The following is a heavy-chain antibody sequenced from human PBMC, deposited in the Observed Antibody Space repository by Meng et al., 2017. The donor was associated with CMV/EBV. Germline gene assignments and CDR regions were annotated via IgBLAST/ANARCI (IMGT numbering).Heavy chain of an antibody. V-gene: IGHV1-18*01. CDR3: ARDASFYYDSTGYHSAY. Sequence: QVQLVQSGPEVKKPGASVTVSCNASGYTFNPFGISWVRQAPGQGLEWMGRISGYNGVTNYAPKMQGKVTMTTDPSTSTAYLELRSLRSDDTAVYFCARDASFYYDSTGYHSAYWGQGTLVTVSS. J-gene: IGHJ4*02. CDR1: GYTFNPFG. CDR2: ISGYNGVT. D-gene: IGHD3-22*01.